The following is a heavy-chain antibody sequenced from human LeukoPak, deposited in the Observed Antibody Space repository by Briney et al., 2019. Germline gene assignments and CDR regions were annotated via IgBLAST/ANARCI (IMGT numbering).Heavy chain of an antibody. D-gene: IGHD2-8*01. CDR3: ARGRPYCTNGVCHPAIQYYYGMDV. CDR1: GDTFSSYA. V-gene: IGHV1-69*13. Sequence: GASVKVSCKASGDTFSSYAISWVRQAPGQGLEWMGGIIPMFGTTNYAQKFQGRVTSIADESTSTAYMELSSLRSDDTAVYYCARGRPYCTNGVCHPAIQYYYGMDVWGQGTTVTVSS. J-gene: IGHJ6*02. CDR2: IIPMFGTT.